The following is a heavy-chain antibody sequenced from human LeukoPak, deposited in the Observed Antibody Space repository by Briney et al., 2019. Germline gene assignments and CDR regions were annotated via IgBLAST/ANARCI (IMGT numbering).Heavy chain of an antibody. D-gene: IGHD3-22*01. J-gene: IGHJ5*02. Sequence: PGGSLRLSCAASGFTFSSYAMSWVRQAPGKGLEWVSAISGSGGSTYYADSVKGRFTISRDNAKNSLYLQMNSLRAEDTAVYYCARDPVTMIVVVGGPNWFDPWGQGTLVTVSS. V-gene: IGHV3-23*01. CDR2: ISGSGGST. CDR1: GFTFSSYA. CDR3: ARDPVTMIVVVGGPNWFDP.